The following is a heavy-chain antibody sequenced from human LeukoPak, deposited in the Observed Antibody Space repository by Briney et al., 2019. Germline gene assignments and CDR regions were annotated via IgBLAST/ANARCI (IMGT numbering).Heavy chain of an antibody. CDR3: ARDSYCSSTSCYYGMDV. J-gene: IGHJ6*02. CDR2: IIPIFGTA. CDR1: GGTFSSYA. Sequence: GASVMVSCKASGGTFSSYAISWVRQAPGQGLEWMGGIIPIFGTANYAQKFQGRVTITADESTSTAYMELSSLRSEDTAVYYCARDSYCSSTSCYYGMDVWGQGTTVTVSS. V-gene: IGHV1-69*01. D-gene: IGHD2-2*01.